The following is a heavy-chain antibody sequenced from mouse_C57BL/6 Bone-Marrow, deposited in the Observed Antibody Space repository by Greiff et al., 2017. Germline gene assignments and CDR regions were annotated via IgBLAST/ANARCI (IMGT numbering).Heavy chain of an antibody. CDR2: IHPSDSDT. J-gene: IGHJ3*01. CDR3: ALYYGNYVGVWFAY. V-gene: IGHV1-74*01. Sequence: QVQLKQPGAELVKPGASVKVSCKASGYTFTSYWVHWVKQRPGQGLEWIGRIHPSDSDTNYNHKFKGQATLTVDKSSSTAYMQLSSLTSEDSAVYYCALYYGNYVGVWFAYWGQGTLVTVSA. CDR1: GYTFTSYW. D-gene: IGHD2-1*01.